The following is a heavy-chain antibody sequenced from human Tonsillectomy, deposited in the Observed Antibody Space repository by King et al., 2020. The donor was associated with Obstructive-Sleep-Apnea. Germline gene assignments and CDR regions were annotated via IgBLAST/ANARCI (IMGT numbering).Heavy chain of an antibody. CDR2: FYTSGST. CDR3: ARLRGVGASWFGP. Sequence: QLQESGPGLVKPSETLSLTCSVSGGSISSYFWSWIRQPAGKGLEWIGHFYTSGSTNSNPSLKSRVTMSVDTSRNQFSLKLSSVTAADTPLYFCARLRGVGASWFGPWGQGTLVTVSS. V-gene: IGHV4-4*07. D-gene: IGHD1-26*01. CDR1: GGSISSYF. J-gene: IGHJ5*02.